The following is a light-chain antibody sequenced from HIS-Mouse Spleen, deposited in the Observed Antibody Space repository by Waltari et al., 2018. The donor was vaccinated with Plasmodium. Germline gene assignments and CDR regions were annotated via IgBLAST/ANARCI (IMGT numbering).Light chain of an antibody. J-gene: IGLJ2*01. CDR3: SSYTSSSTLV. CDR2: DVS. Sequence: QSALTQPASVSGSPGQSIPISCTGTSRAVGGYHYVSWYQQHPGKAPKLMIYDVSNRPSGVSNRFPGSKSGNTASLTISGLQAEDEADYYCSSYTSSSTLVFGGGTKLTVL. CDR1: SRAVGGYHY. V-gene: IGLV2-14*03.